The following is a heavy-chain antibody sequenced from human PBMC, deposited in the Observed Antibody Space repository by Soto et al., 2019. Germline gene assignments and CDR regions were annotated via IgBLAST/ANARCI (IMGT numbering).Heavy chain of an antibody. D-gene: IGHD2-2*01. J-gene: IGHJ4*02. Sequence: SETLSLTCSVSGYPISSRDYYWGWIRQTPGKGLEWIGNIDYNGVTYYNPSLKSRVTVSKDTSKNQFSLKVASVTAADTAIYYCGRVMIGTSRHTDSDYWGQGTQVTVSS. CDR1: GYPISSRDYY. V-gene: IGHV4-39*01. CDR3: GRVMIGTSRHTDSDY. CDR2: IDYNGVT.